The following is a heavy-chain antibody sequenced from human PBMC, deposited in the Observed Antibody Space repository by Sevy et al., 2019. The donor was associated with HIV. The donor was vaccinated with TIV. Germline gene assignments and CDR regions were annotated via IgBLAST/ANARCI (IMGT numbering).Heavy chain of an antibody. D-gene: IGHD6-13*01. J-gene: IGHJ4*02. CDR2: ISWDGGST. CDR3: AKAALRGIAAAGHLNFDY. Sequence: GGSLRLSCAASGFTFDDYTMHWVRQAPGKGLEWVSLISWDGGSTYYADSVKGRFTISRDNSKNSLYLQMNSLRTEDTALYYCAKAALRGIAAAGHLNFDYWGQGTLVTVSS. CDR1: GFTFDDYT. V-gene: IGHV3-43*01.